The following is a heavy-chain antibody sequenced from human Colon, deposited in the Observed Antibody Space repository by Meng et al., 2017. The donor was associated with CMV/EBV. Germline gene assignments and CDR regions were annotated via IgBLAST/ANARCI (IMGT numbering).Heavy chain of an antibody. Sequence: FNFIDYAMTCVRQAPGKGREWVSAIGGRGGSTFYADSVQGRFTVSRDNFNNMVYLQMNSLRAEDTAIYYCAKVLMTTATLRRGYLDYWGQGTLVTVSS. J-gene: IGHJ4*02. V-gene: IGHV3-23*01. D-gene: IGHD4-17*01. CDR1: FNFIDYA. CDR3: AKVLMTTATLRRGYLDY. CDR2: IGGRGGST.